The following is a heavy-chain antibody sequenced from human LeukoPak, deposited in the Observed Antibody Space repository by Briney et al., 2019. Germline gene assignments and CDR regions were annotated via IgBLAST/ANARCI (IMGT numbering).Heavy chain of an antibody. D-gene: IGHD3-10*01. J-gene: IGHJ3*02. CDR2: ISYSGST. CDR1: GVSISSYY. V-gene: IGHV4-59*12. CDR3: ARDRYGSGSYNDAFDI. Sequence: PSETLSLTCTVSGVSISSYYWSWIRQPPGKGLDWIGYISYSGSTNYNPSLKSRVTISVDTSKNQFSLKLSSVTAADTAVYYCARDRYGSGSYNDAFDIWGQGTMVTVSS.